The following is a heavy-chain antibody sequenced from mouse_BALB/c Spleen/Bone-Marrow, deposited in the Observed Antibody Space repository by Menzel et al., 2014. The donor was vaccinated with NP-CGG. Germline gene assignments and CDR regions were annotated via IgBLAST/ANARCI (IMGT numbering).Heavy chain of an antibody. CDR3: ARFPMDY. CDR2: IRNKAYDYTT. CDR1: GSTFTDSY. Sequence: EVKLMESGGGLVQPGGSLRLSCTTSGSTFTDSYMSWVRQPPGKALEWLGFIRNKAYDYTTEYSASVKGRFTISRDSSQSILYLQMITLRPEDSATYYCARFPMDYWGQGTSVTVSS. V-gene: IGHV7-3*02. J-gene: IGHJ4*01.